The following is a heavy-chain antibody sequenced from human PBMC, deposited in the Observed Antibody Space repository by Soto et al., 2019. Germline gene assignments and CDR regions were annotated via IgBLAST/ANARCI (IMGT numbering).Heavy chain of an antibody. Sequence: SVKVSCKASGGTFSSYAISWVRQAPGQGLEWMGGIIPIFGTANYAQRFQGRVTITADESTSTAYMELSSLRSEDTAVYYCARKDLGWFDPWGQGTLVTVSS. D-gene: IGHD2-15*01. CDR2: IIPIFGTA. CDR1: GGTFSSYA. CDR3: ARKDLGWFDP. J-gene: IGHJ5*02. V-gene: IGHV1-69*13.